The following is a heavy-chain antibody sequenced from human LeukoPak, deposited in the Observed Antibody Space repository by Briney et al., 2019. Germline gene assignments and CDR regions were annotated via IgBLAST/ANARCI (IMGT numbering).Heavy chain of an antibody. D-gene: IGHD1-7*01. CDR2: IYYSGST. Sequence: SETLSLTCIVSGGSISSYYWSWIRQPPGKGLEWIGYIYYSGSTNYNPSLKSRVTISVDTSKNQFSLKLSSVTAADTAVYYCARVVTGTTFAFDIWGQGTMVTVSS. V-gene: IGHV4-59*01. CDR3: ARVVTGTTFAFDI. CDR1: GGSISSYY. J-gene: IGHJ3*02.